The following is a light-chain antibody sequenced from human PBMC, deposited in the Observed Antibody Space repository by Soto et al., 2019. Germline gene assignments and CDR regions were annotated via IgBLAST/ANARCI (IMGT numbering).Light chain of an antibody. V-gene: IGLV2-23*02. Sequence: QSALTQPASVSGSPGQSITISCTGTSSDVGSYNLVSWYQQHPGKAPKLIIFEVTKRPSGVSYRFSGSKSGNTASLTISGLQAADEADYYCCSYAGRSTFVAFGGGTQLTVL. CDR3: CSYAGRSTFVA. CDR1: SSDVGSYNL. J-gene: IGLJ7*01. CDR2: EVT.